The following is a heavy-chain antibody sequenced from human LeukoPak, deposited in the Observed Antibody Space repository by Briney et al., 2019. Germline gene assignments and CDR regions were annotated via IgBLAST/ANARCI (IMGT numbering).Heavy chain of an antibody. CDR1: GFTFSSYN. J-gene: IGHJ6*02. Sequence: GGSLRLSCAASGFTFSSYNMNWVRQAPGKGLEWVSYISSGSSTMYYADSVKGRFTISRDNAKNSLYLQMNSLRAEDAAVYYCARDLTRSRYGMDVWGQGTTVTVSS. V-gene: IGHV3-48*04. CDR2: ISSGSSTM. CDR3: ARDLTRSRYGMDV.